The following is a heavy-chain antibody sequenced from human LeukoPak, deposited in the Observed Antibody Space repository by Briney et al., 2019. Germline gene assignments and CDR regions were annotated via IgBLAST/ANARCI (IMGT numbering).Heavy chain of an antibody. D-gene: IGHD3-9*01. J-gene: IGHJ4*02. V-gene: IGHV3-21*01. Sequence: GGSLRLSCTVSGFTVSSNSMSWVRQAPGKGLEWVSSITASSTAIYSADSVKGRFTISRDNAKNLLYLQMNSLRAEDTAVYYCARTYYDILTGYNPYFDYWGQGILVTVSS. CDR2: ITASSTAI. CDR3: ARTYYDILTGYNPYFDY. CDR1: GFTVSSNS.